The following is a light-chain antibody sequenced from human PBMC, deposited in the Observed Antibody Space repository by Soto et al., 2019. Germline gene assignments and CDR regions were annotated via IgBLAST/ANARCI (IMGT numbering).Light chain of an antibody. CDR1: QSVNNNY. CDR2: GAS. V-gene: IGKV3-20*01. CDR3: QQYGTSPVT. Sequence: EIVLTQSPGTLSLSPGERATLSCRASQSVNNNYLAWYQQKPGQAPRLLIYGASSRATGIPDRFSGSGSGTDFTLTIRRLEPEDSEVYYCQQYGTSPVTFGGGTKAEIK. J-gene: IGKJ4*01.